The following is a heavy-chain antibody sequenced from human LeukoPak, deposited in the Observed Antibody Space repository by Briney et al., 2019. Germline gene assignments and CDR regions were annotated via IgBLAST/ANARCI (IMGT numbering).Heavy chain of an antibody. CDR1: GGSFSGYY. Sequence: PSETLSLTCAVYGGSFSGYYWSWIRQPPGKGLEWIGEINHSGSTNYNPSLKSRVTISVDTSKNQFSLKLSSVTAADTAVYYCARDTKRITMIVDYFDYWGQGTLVTVSS. CDR3: ARDTKRITMIVDYFDY. J-gene: IGHJ4*02. CDR2: INHSGST. V-gene: IGHV4-34*01. D-gene: IGHD3-22*01.